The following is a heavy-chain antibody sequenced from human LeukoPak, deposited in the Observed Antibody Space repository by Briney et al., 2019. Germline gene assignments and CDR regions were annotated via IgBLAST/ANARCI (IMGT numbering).Heavy chain of an antibody. CDR1: GFTFSSYA. V-gene: IGHV3-33*06. CDR3: AKGNPAAFVV. CDR2: IWFDGSNK. Sequence: GGSLRLSCAAAGFTFSSYATSWVRQAPGKGLEWVAVIWFDGSNKYYGDSVKGRFTIARDDSKNTLYLQMNSLRAEDTAVYYCAKGNPAAFVVWGKGTTVTVSS. D-gene: IGHD1-14*01. J-gene: IGHJ6*04.